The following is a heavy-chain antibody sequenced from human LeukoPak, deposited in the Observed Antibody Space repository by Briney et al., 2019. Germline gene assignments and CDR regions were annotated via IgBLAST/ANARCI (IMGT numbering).Heavy chain of an antibody. CDR2: INHSGST. CDR1: GGSFSGYY. CDR3: ARGKDV. Sequence: PSETLSLTCAVYGGSFSGYYWSWIRQPPGEGLEWIGEINHSGSTNYNPSLKNRVTISVDTSKNQFSLKLSSVTTADTAVYYCARGKDVWGKGTTVTVSS. J-gene: IGHJ6*04. V-gene: IGHV4-34*01.